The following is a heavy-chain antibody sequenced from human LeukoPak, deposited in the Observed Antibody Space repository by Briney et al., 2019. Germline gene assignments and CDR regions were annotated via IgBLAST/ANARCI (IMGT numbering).Heavy chain of an antibody. D-gene: IGHD3-22*01. Sequence: SETLSLTCTVSGGSISSSSYYWGWIRQPPGKGLEWIGSINYSGSTYYNPSLKSRVTISVDTSKNQFSLKLSSVTAADTAVYYCARGSGITMIVVVSHAFDIWGQGTMVTVSS. J-gene: IGHJ3*02. CDR2: INYSGST. CDR3: ARGSGITMIVVVSHAFDI. CDR1: GGSISSSSYY. V-gene: IGHV4-39*01.